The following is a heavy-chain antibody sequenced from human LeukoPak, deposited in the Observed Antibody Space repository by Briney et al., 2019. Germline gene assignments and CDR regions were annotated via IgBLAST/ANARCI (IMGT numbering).Heavy chain of an antibody. J-gene: IGHJ6*03. CDR2: IKQDGSEK. CDR3: ARDIGDCSSLSCYNLYYYMDV. V-gene: IGHV3-7*01. D-gene: IGHD2-2*02. Sequence: GGSLRLSCAASGFTFSNYWMGWVRQAPGKGLEWVANIKQDGSEKYYVDSVKGRFTISRDNTKSSLYLQMNSLRDEDTAVYYCARDIGDCSSLSCYNLYYYMDVWGKGTTVTVSS. CDR1: GFTFSNYW.